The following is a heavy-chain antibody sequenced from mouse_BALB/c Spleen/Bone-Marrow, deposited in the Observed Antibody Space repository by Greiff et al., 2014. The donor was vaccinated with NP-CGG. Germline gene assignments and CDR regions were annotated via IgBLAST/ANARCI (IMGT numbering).Heavy chain of an antibody. Sequence: EVKLMEPGGGLVKPGGSLKLSCAASGFTFSGYAMSWVRQTPERRLEWVASISSGGSTFYPDSVKGRFTISRDNARNILYLQRSSLWSEETSMYYCARRKTTILTTFYWCFDVWGAGTTVTVSS. CDR3: ARRKTTILTTFYWCFDV. CDR2: ISSGGST. CDR1: GFTFSGYA. V-gene: IGHV5-6-5*01. D-gene: IGHD2-5*01. J-gene: IGHJ1*01.